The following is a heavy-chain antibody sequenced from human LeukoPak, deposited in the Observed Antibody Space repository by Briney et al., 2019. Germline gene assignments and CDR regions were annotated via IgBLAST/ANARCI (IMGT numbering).Heavy chain of an antibody. V-gene: IGHV1-69*05. D-gene: IGHD6-13*01. Sequence: GSSVKVSCKASGGTFSSYAISWVRQAPGQGLEWMGGIIPIFGTANYAQKFQGRVTMTRDTSTSTVYMELSSLRSEDTAVYYCARLGLPPNYSSSWLWFDPWGQGTLVTVSS. CDR2: IIPIFGTA. CDR3: ARLGLPPNYSSSWLWFDP. J-gene: IGHJ5*02. CDR1: GGTFSSYA.